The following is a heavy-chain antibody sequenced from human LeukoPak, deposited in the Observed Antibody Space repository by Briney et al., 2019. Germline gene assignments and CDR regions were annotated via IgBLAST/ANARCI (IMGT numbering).Heavy chain of an antibody. J-gene: IGHJ6*03. CDR3: ARDRGVVVPAAYYYYYYMDV. CDR1: GGSFSGYY. D-gene: IGHD2-2*01. V-gene: IGHV4-4*07. CDR2: IYTSGST. Sequence: SETLSLTCAVYGGSFSGYYWSWIRQPPGKGLEWIGRIYTSGSTNYNPSLKSRVTMSVDTSKNQFSLKLSSVTAADTAVYYCARDRGVVVPAAYYYYYYMDVWGKGTTVTISS.